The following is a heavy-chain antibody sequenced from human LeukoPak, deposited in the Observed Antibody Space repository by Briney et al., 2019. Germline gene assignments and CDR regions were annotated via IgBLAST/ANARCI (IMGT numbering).Heavy chain of an antibody. J-gene: IGHJ4*02. CDR2: ISISGDTI. V-gene: IGHV3-48*03. Sequence: GGSLRLSCAASGFTFSYYEINWVRQAPGEGLEWVSYISISGDTIYYSDSVKGRFTISRDNAKNSLYLQMNSLRAEDTAVYYCARDYYDSSGYYRFDYWGLGALVTVSS. CDR3: ARDYYDSSGYYRFDY. D-gene: IGHD3-22*01. CDR1: GFTFSYYE.